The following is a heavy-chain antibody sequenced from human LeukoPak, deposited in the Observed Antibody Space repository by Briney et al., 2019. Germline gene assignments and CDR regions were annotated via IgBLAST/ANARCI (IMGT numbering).Heavy chain of an antibody. CDR3: ARGVAAAGTIWFGP. Sequence: PSQTLSLTCTVSGGSISSGSYYWSWIRQPAEKGLEWVGRIYTSGSTNYNPSLKSRVTISVDTSKNQFSLKLSSVTAADTAVYYCARGVAAAGTIWFGPWGQGTLVTVSS. D-gene: IGHD6-13*01. CDR1: GGSISSGSYY. J-gene: IGHJ5*02. CDR2: IYTSGST. V-gene: IGHV4-61*02.